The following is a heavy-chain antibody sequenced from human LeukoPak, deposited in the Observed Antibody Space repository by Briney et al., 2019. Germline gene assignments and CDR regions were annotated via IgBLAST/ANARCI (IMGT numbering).Heavy chain of an antibody. Sequence: SETLSLTCTVSGGSISSSSYYWGWIRQPPGKGLEWIGSIYYSGSTYYNPSLKSRVTISVDTSKNQFSLKLSSVTAADTAVYYCARGLQPGRIAARFFDYWGQGTLVTVSS. CDR1: GGSISSSSYY. CDR2: IYYSGST. D-gene: IGHD6-6*01. CDR3: ARGLQPGRIAARFFDY. J-gene: IGHJ4*02. V-gene: IGHV4-39*01.